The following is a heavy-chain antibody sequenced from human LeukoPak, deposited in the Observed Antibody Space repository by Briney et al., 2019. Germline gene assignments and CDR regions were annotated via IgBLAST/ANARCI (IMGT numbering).Heavy chain of an antibody. J-gene: IGHJ4*02. CDR1: RFTFSNYA. Sequence: GRSLRLSCAASRFTFSNYAMHWVRQAPGKGLEWVAVISYDGSNKYYADSVKGRFTISRDNSKNTLYLQVNSLRAEDTAVYYCARASSYYDSWSGHDYWGQGTLVTVSS. D-gene: IGHD3-3*01. CDR3: ARASSYYDSWSGHDY. CDR2: ISYDGSNK. V-gene: IGHV3-30-3*01.